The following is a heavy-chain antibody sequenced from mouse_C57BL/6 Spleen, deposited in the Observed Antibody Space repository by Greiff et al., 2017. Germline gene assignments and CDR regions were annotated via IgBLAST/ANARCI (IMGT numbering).Heavy chain of an antibody. J-gene: IGHJ1*03. CDR2: INPSSGYT. V-gene: IGHV1-7*01. Sequence: QVQLKQSGAELAKPGASVKLSCKASGYTFTSYWMHWVKQRPGQGLEWIGYINPSSGYTKYNQKFKDKATLTADKSSSTAYMQLSSLTYEDSAVYYCAREVTTVVARDWYFDVWGTGTTVTVSS. CDR3: AREVTTVVARDWYFDV. CDR1: GYTFTSYW. D-gene: IGHD1-1*01.